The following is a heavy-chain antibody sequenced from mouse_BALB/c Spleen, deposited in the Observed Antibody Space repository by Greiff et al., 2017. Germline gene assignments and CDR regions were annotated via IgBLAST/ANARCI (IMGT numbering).Heavy chain of an antibody. D-gene: IGHD1-2*01. CDR2: ISSGSSTI. Sequence: EVMLVESGGGLVQPGGSRKLSCAASGFTFSSFGMHWVRQAPEKGLEWVAYISSGSSTIYYADTVKGRFTISRDNPKNTLFLQMTSLRSEDTAMYYCARGLRLHAMDYWGQGTSVTVSS. J-gene: IGHJ4*01. CDR1: GFTFSSFG. V-gene: IGHV5-17*02. CDR3: ARGLRLHAMDY.